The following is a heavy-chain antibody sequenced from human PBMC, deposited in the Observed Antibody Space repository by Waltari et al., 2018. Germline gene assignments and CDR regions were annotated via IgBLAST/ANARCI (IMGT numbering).Heavy chain of an antibody. CDR3: AGDSGSYHTGFDY. J-gene: IGHJ4*02. CDR1: GFTFSSYE. V-gene: IGHV3-48*03. D-gene: IGHD1-26*01. CDR2: SGSSGSTI. Sequence: EVQLVESGGGVVQPGGSRRLSCAASGFTFSSYEMNWVRQAPGKGLEWVSYSGSSGSTIYYADSVKCRFIISRDNAKNSLYLQMNSLRAEDTAVYYCAGDSGSYHTGFDYWGQGTLVTVSS.